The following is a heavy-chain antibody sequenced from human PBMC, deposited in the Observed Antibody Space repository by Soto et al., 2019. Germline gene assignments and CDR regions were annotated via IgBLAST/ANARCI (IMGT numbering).Heavy chain of an antibody. CDR1: GFTFTSSA. Sequence: QMQLVQSGPEVKKPGTSVKVSCKASGFTFTSSAVQWVRQARGQRLEWIGWIVVGSGNTNYAQKFKERATITRDMSTRTDYMELSSLRSDNTAVYYCAADRTYCGGDVYVDWGHGTLVSVSS. CDR3: AADRTYCGGDVYVD. D-gene: IGHD2-21*02. V-gene: IGHV1-58*01. J-gene: IGHJ4*01. CDR2: IVVGSGNT.